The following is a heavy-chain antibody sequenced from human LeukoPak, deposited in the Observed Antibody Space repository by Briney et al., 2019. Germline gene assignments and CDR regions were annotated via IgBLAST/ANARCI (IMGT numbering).Heavy chain of an antibody. CDR2: IRTDGTDK. J-gene: IGHJ4*02. CDR3: AKGGGYSSSWYLDY. D-gene: IGHD6-13*01. CDR1: GFSFSNYV. Sequence: PGGSLRLSCAASGFSFSNYVIHWVRQAPGKGLEWVAFIRTDGTDKYYADSVKGRFTISRDNSKNTLYLQMNSLRAEDTAVYYCAKGGGYSSSWYLDYWGQGTLVTVSS. V-gene: IGHV3-30*02.